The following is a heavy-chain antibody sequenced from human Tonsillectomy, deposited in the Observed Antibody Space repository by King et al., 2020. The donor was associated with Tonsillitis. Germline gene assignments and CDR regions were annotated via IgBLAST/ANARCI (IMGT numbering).Heavy chain of an antibody. J-gene: IGHJ4*02. CDR1: GGSISSYY. Sequence: QLQESGPGLGKPSETLSLTCTVSGGSISSYYWSWIRQPPGKGLEWIGYIYYSGSTNYNPSLKSRVTISVDTSKNQFSLKLSSVTAADTAVYYCARVGDFWSGYYDWGQGTLVTVSS. CDR3: ARVGDFWSGYYD. V-gene: IGHV4-59*01. D-gene: IGHD3-3*01. CDR2: IYYSGST.